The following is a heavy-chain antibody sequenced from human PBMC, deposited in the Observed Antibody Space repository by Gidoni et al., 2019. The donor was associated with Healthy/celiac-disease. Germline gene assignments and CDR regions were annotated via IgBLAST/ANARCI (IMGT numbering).Heavy chain of an antibody. Sequence: QVQLVQSGAEVKKPGSSVKVSCTASGGTFSSYTISWVRQAPGQGLEWMGRIIPILGIANYAQKFQGRVTITADKSTSTAYMELSSLRSEDTAVYYCARSSGSYGRNRPYYYYGMDVWGQGTTVTVSS. CDR3: ARSSGSYGRNRPYYYYGMDV. D-gene: IGHD5-18*01. J-gene: IGHJ6*02. CDR2: IIPILGIA. V-gene: IGHV1-69*02. CDR1: GGTFSSYT.